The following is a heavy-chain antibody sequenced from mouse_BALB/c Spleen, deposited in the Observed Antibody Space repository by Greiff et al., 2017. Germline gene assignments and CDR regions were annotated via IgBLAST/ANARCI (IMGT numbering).Heavy chain of an antibody. D-gene: IGHD1-1*01. CDR2: ISNGGGST. V-gene: IGHV5-12-2*01. CDR3: ARLITTVVADAMDY. Sequence: EVQGVESGGGLVQPGGSLKLSCAASGFTFSSYTMSWVRQTPEKRLEWVAYISNGGGSTYYPDTVKGRFTISRDNAKNTLYLQMSSLKSEDTDMYYCARLITTVVADAMDYWGQGTSVTVSS. CDR1: GFTFSSYT. J-gene: IGHJ4*01.